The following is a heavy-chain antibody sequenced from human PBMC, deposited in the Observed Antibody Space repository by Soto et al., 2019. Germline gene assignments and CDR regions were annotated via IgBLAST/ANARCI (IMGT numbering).Heavy chain of an antibody. Sequence: QLQLQESGSGLVKPSQTLSLTCAVSGGSISSGGYSWSWIRQPPGKGLEWIGYIYHSGSTYYNPSLRSRVTISVNRSKNQFSLKVSSVTAADTAVYYCAAGGWLPRYYCCQGTLVTVSS. CDR2: IYHSGST. D-gene: IGHD5-12*01. J-gene: IGHJ4*02. V-gene: IGHV4-30-2*01. CDR1: GGSISSGGYS. CDR3: AAGGWLPRYY.